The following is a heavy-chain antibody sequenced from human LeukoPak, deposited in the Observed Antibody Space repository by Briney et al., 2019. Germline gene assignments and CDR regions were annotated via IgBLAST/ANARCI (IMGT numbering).Heavy chain of an antibody. V-gene: IGHV3-7*01. CDR2: IKQDGSEK. CDR3: AKVGIGYFDL. D-gene: IGHD2-21*01. CDR1: RFTFSSYW. J-gene: IGHJ2*01. Sequence: GGSLRLSCAASRFTFSSYWMSWVRQAPGKGLEWVASIKQDGSEKYYVDSVKGRFTISRDNAKNSLYLQMNSLRAEDTAVYYCAKVGIGYFDLWGRGTLVTVSS.